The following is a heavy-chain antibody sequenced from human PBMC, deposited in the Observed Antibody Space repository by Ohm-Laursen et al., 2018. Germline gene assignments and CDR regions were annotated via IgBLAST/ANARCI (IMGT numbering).Heavy chain of an antibody. Sequence: SDTLSLTCAVSGGSINSYYWSWIRQPPGKGLEWIGYIYYSGSTNYNPSLKSRVTISVDTSKNQFSLKLSSVTAADTAVYYCARLSYDFWSGSNYWYLDLWGRGTLVSVSS. CDR3: ARLSYDFWSGSNYWYLDL. V-gene: IGHV4-59*08. CDR1: GGSINSYY. D-gene: IGHD3-3*01. CDR2: IYYSGST. J-gene: IGHJ2*01.